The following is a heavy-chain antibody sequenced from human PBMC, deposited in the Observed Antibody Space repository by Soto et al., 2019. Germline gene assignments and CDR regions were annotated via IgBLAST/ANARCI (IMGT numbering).Heavy chain of an antibody. Sequence: GGSLRLSCAASGLTFSNLWMTWVRQAPGKAPEWVGRIKSKHGGGTTDYAAPVNGRYTISRDDSKSTVYLQMNSLKIEDTAVYYCTTDRPFTGGGVIATWGQGTMVTVSS. CDR1: GLTFSNLW. V-gene: IGHV3-15*01. J-gene: IGHJ3*01. D-gene: IGHD3-16*01. CDR2: IKSKHGGGTT. CDR3: TTDRPFTGGGVIAT.